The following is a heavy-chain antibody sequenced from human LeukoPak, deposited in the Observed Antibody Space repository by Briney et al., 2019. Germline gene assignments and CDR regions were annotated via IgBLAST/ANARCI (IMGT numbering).Heavy chain of an antibody. J-gene: IGHJ6*02. D-gene: IGHD3-3*01. CDR2: INPNSGGT. CDR3: ARDSPSITIFGVVTKYYYYGMDV. V-gene: IGHV1-2*02. CDR1: GYTFTGYD. Sequence: ASVKVSCKASGYTFTGYDMHWVRQAPGQGLEWMGWINPNSGGTNYAQKFQGRVTMTRDTSISTAYMELSRLRSDDTAVYYCARDSPSITIFGVVTKYYYYGMDVWGQGNTVTVSS.